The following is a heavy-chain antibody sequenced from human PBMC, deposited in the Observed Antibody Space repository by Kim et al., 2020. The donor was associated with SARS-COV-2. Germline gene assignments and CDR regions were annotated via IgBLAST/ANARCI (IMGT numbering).Heavy chain of an antibody. Sequence: GGSLRLSCAASGFTFSNAWMSWVRQAPGKGLEWVGRIKSKTDGGTTDYAAPVKGRFTISRDDSKNTLYLQMNSLKTEDTAVYYCTTEDPQYYDFWSGYYTPGGMDVWGQGTTVTVSS. CDR2: IKSKTDGGTT. J-gene: IGHJ6*02. V-gene: IGHV3-15*01. D-gene: IGHD3-3*01. CDR1: GFTFSNAW. CDR3: TTEDPQYYDFWSGYYTPGGMDV.